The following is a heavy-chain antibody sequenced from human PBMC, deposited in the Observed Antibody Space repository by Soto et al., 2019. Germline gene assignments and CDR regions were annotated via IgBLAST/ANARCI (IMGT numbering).Heavy chain of an antibody. CDR1: GFSLSTSGMR. V-gene: IGHV2-70*04. Sequence: SGPTLVNPTQTLTLTCTFSGFSLSTSGMRVSWIRQPPGKALEWLARIDWDDDKFYNTSLRTRLTISKDSSKNQVVLTMTNMDPVDTATYYCARMFHCSGGTCPFDYWGQGALVTVSS. J-gene: IGHJ4*02. D-gene: IGHD2-15*01. CDR2: IDWDDDK. CDR3: ARMFHCSGGTCPFDY.